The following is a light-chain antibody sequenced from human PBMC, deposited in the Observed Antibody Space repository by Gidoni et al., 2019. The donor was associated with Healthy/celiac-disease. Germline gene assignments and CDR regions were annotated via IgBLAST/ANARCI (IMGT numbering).Light chain of an antibody. Sequence: EIVLTQSPATRSWSPGERATLSCRASQSVSSYLAWYQQKPGQAPRLLIYDASNRATGIPARFSGSGSGTDFTLTISSLEPADFAVYYCQQRSNWPPLTFGGGTKVEIK. CDR1: QSVSSY. CDR2: DAS. J-gene: IGKJ4*01. CDR3: QQRSNWPPLT. V-gene: IGKV3-11*01.